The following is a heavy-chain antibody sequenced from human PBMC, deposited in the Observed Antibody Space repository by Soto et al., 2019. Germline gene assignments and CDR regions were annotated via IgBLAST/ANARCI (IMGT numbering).Heavy chain of an antibody. J-gene: IGHJ6*02. V-gene: IGHV3-33*01. Sequence: RGSLRLSCSASVFPFSSYGMHWVRPATGKGLEWVAVIWYDGSNKYYADSVKGQVTISADKSISTAYLQWSSLKASDTAMYYCARVGFSGWSHYYYGMDVWGQGTTVTVSS. CDR1: VFPFSSYG. CDR3: ARVGFSGWSHYYYGMDV. CDR2: IWYDGSNK. D-gene: IGHD6-19*01.